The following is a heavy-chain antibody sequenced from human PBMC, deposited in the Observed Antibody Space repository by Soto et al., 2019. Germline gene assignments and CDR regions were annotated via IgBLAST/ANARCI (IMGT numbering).Heavy chain of an antibody. V-gene: IGHV1-24*01. J-gene: IGHJ3*02. Sequence: GASVKVSCKFSGYTLTELSMHCVRQAPGKGLEWMGGFDPEDGETIYAQKFQGRVTMTEDTSTDTAYMELSSLRSEDTAVYYCATDLTPERRYGDYFAFDIWGQGTMVTVSS. CDR3: ATDLTPERRYGDYFAFDI. CDR2: FDPEDGET. CDR1: GYTLTELS. D-gene: IGHD4-17*01.